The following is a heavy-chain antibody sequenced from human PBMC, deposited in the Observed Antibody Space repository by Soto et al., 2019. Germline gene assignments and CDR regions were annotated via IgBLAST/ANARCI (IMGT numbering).Heavy chain of an antibody. D-gene: IGHD3-10*01. Sequence: PGGSLRLSCAASGFTVSINYMSWVRQPPGKGLEWVSFIYSGGSTYYADSVKGRFTISRDKSKNTLYLQMNSLRADDTAMYYCARDRFPYGMDVWGQGTTVTVSS. V-gene: IGHV3-66*01. CDR1: GFTVSINY. CDR2: IYSGGST. J-gene: IGHJ6*02. CDR3: ARDRFPYGMDV.